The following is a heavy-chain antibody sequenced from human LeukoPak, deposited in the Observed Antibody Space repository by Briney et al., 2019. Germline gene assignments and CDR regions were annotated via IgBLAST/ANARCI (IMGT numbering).Heavy chain of an antibody. CDR1: GGTFTSYA. CDR2: IIPNIGTT. D-gene: IGHD3-22*01. J-gene: IGHJ5*02. CDR3: ANITTYYYDSSGYNDWFDA. Sequence: GASVKVSCKASGGTFTSYAISWVRQAPGQGLEWMGGIIPNIGTTNYAQKFQGRVTMTTDESTSTAYMELSSLRSEDTAVYYCANITTYYYDSSGYNDWFDAWGQGTLVTVSS. V-gene: IGHV1-69*05.